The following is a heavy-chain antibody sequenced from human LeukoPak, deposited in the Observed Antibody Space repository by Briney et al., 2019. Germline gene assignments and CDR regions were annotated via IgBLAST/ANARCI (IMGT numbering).Heavy chain of an antibody. CDR3: VSPRGFSYGYFDY. CDR2: LNSGGNT. Sequence: SSETLSLTCTVSGVSVSSVTYYWGWIRQPPGRGLEWIGTLNSGGNTYYNPFLRSRVTMSADTSKNRFSLKLSSVSATDTAVYYCVSPRGFSYGYFDYWGQGTLVTVSS. V-gene: IGHV4-39*02. D-gene: IGHD5-18*01. CDR1: GVSVSSVTYY. J-gene: IGHJ4*02.